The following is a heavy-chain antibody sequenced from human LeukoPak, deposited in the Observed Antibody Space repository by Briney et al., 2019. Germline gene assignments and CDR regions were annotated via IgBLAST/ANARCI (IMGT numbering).Heavy chain of an antibody. V-gene: IGHV3-30*02. CDR3: AKLGKTENHYGSGRFSYYYYMDV. Sequence: GGSLRLSCAASGFTFSNYGMHWVRQAPGKGLEWVAFIRSDGINKYHADSVKGRFTISRDNSKNTLYLQMNSLRAEDTAVYYCAKLGKTENHYGSGRFSYYYYMDVWGKGTMVIVS. CDR1: GFTFSNYG. J-gene: IGHJ6*03. CDR2: IRSDGINK. D-gene: IGHD3-10*01.